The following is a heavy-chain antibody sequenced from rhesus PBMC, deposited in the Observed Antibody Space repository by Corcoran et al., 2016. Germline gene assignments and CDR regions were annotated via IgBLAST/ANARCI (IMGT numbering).Heavy chain of an antibody. Sequence: QVQLQESGPGLVKPSETLSLTCAVSGYSISSGYGWSWIRPPPGKGLEWIGYIGGTSGSTNYNPSLKSRVTISKDTSKNQFSLKLSSVTAADSAVYYCARTLSLDYWGQGVLVTVSS. J-gene: IGHJ4*01. CDR2: IGGTSGST. V-gene: IGHV4-127*01. CDR1: GYSISSGYG. CDR3: ARTLSLDY.